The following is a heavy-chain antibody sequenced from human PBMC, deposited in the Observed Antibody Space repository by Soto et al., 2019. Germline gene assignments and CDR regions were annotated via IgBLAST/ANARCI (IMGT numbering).Heavy chain of an antibody. V-gene: IGHV1-2*04. CDR2: INPNSGGT. Sequence: ASVKVSCKASGYTFTGYYMHWVRQAPGQGLEWMGWINPNSGGTNYAQKLQGWVSMTRDTSISTAYMALSRLRSDDTAVYYCARAASYYDFWSGYRPSVRHYRLAVPAQRTTAPGSS. J-gene: IGHJ6*02. CDR1: GYTFTGYY. D-gene: IGHD3-3*01. CDR3: ARAASYYDFWSGYRPSVRHYRLAV.